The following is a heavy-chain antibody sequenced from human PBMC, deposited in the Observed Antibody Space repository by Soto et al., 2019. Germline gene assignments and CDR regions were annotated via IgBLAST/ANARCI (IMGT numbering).Heavy chain of an antibody. CDR2: ISFDGSFK. CDR1: GFTFSTYA. J-gene: IGHJ4*02. V-gene: IGHV3-30*04. CDR3: VRRWGSGGYDH. D-gene: IGHD5-12*01. Sequence: GGSLRLSCAASGFTFSTYAMHWVRQAPGKGLGWVAVISFDGSFKHYADSVKGRFTISRDNPRSTVNLQMNSLRAEDTAVYYCVRRWGSGGYDHWGQGALVTVSS.